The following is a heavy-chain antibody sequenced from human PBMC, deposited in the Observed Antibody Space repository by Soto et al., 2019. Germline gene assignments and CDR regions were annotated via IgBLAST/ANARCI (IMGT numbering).Heavy chain of an antibody. V-gene: IGHV3-33*01. CDR3: AYSSTPFDY. J-gene: IGHJ4*02. CDR1: GFTFSTFH. CDR2: IWSNGGHT. Sequence: GGSLRLSCAASGFTFSTFHMHWVRQAPGNGLEWVSLIWSNGGHTFYADSVKGRFSISRDNSKNTLYLQMNSLRAEDTAVYYCAYSSTPFDYWGKGTLVTVSS. D-gene: IGHD6-13*01.